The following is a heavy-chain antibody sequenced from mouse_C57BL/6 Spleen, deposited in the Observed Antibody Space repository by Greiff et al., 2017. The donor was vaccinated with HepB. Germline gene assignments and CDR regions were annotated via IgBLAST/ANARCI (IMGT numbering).Heavy chain of an antibody. D-gene: IGHD3-2*01. J-gene: IGHJ2*01. CDR2: IHPSDSET. CDR1: GYTFTSYW. Sequence: QVQLQQPGAELVRPGSSVKLSCKASGYTFTSYWMDWVKQRPGQGLEWIGNIHPSDSETHYNQKFKDKATLTVDKSSSTAYMQLSSLTSEDSAVYYCARRDSSGCDFDYWGQGTTLTVSS. CDR3: ARRDSSGCDFDY. V-gene: IGHV1-61*01.